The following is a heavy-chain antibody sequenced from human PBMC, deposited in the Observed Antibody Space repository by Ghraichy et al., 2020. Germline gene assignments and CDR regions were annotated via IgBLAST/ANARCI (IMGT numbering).Heavy chain of an antibody. J-gene: IGHJ4*02. Sequence: GGSLRLSCAASGFPFSSYPMTWVRQAPGKGLEWVSSLDRSGVSTYFADSVKGRFTVSRDNSKNTLFLQMNSLRAEDTAVYYCARDFSGYAVWGQGTLVTVSS. CDR2: LDRSGVST. CDR1: GFPFSSYP. CDR3: ARDFSGYAV. V-gene: IGHV3-23*01. D-gene: IGHD5-12*01.